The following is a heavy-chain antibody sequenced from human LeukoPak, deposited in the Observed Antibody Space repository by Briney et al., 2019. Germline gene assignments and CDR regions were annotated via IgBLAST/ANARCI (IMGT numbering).Heavy chain of an antibody. CDR2: IYPGDSDT. CDR3: ARGSSPWGWFDP. D-gene: IGHD6-13*01. J-gene: IGHJ5*02. V-gene: IGHV5-51*01. CDR1: GYGFTSYW. Sequence: GESLKISCKGSGYGFTSYWIGWVRQMPGKGLEWMGIIYPGDSDTRYSPSFQGQVTVSADRSINTAYLQWSSLRASDTAIYYCARGSSPWGWFDPWGQGTLVTVSS.